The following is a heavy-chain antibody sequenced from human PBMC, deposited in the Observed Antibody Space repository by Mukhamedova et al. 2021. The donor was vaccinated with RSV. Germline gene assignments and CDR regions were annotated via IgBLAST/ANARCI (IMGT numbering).Heavy chain of an antibody. D-gene: IGHD6-19*01. Sequence: FINYAMSWVRQAPGKGLVSVSSISDCGHYTYSADPVKGSFTISRDTSKNTLYLQMNSLRAEDTAVYYSAHGHSMDGTFDYWCQGT. V-gene: IGHV3-23*01. J-gene: IGHJ4*02. CDR2: ISDCGHYT. CDR3: AHGHSMDGTFDY. CDR1: FINYA.